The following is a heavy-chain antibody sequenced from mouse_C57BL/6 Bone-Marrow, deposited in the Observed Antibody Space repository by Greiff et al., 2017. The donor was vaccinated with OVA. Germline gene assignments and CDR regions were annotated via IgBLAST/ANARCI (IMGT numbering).Heavy chain of an antibody. CDR3: ARRMIATPFAY. V-gene: IGHV5-6*01. Sequence: EVKLMESGGDLVKPGGSLKLSCAASGFTFSSYGMSWVRQTPDKRLEWVATISSGGSYTYYPDSVKGRFTFSRDNAKNTLYLQMSSLKSENTAMYYCARRMIATPFAYWGQGTLVTVSA. CDR2: ISSGGSYT. D-gene: IGHD2-4*01. J-gene: IGHJ3*01. CDR1: GFTFSSYG.